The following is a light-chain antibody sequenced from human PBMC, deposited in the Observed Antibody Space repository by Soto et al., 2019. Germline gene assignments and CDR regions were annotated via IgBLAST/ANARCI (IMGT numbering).Light chain of an antibody. CDR1: QSISSW. V-gene: IGKV1-5*03. J-gene: IGKJ1*01. Sequence: DIQMTQSPSTLSASVGDRVTITCRASQSISSWLAWYQQKPGKAPKLLIYKASSLESGVPSRFSGRGSGTEFTLTIRSLQPDDFATYYCQQYNIYSWTFGQGTKVDIK. CDR3: QQYNIYSWT. CDR2: KAS.